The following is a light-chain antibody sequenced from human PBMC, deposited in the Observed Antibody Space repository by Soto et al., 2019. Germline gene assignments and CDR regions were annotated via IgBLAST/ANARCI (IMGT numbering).Light chain of an antibody. V-gene: IGKV1-5*03. Sequence: DIQMTQAPSTLSASVGDRIIITCRASESISSWLAWYQQKPGKAPKLLIYKASTLESGVPSRFSASGSGTEFTLTSSSLQLDDSATYFCHQYSASHTFGGGTKVEIK. CDR2: KAS. CDR3: HQYSASHT. CDR1: ESISSW. J-gene: IGKJ4*01.